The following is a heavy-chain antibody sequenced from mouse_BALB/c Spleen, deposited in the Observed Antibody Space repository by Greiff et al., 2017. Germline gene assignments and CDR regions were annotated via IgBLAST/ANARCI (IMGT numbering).Heavy chain of an antibody. CDR2: ISSGSSTI. CDR3: ARIPYGTYYFDY. Sequence: EVKVVESGGGLVQPGGSRKLSCAASGFTFSSFGMHWVRQAPEKGLEWVAYISSGSSTIYYADTVKGRFTISRDNAKNTLYLQMSSLKSEDTALYYCARIPYGTYYFDYWGQGTTLTVSS. D-gene: IGHD2-10*02. J-gene: IGHJ2*01. CDR1: GFTFSSFG. V-gene: IGHV5-17*03.